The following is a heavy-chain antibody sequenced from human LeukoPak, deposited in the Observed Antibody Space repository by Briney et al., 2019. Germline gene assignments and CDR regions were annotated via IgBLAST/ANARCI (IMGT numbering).Heavy chain of an antibody. V-gene: IGHV3-23*01. CDR3: ARCSSSRYKGGAFDI. J-gene: IGHJ3*02. CDR1: GFTFNNYA. CDR2: ISGSDAGT. Sequence: GGSLRLSCAASGFTFNNYAMSWVRQAPGKGLEWVSAISGSDAGTYYADSVKGRFTISRDNAKNSLYLQMNSLRAEDTAVYYCARCSSSRYKGGAFDIWGQGTMVTVSS. D-gene: IGHD6-13*01.